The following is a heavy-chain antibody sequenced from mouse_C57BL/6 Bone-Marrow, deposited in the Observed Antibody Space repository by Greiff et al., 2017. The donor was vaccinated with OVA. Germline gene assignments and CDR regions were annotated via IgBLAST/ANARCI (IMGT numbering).Heavy chain of an antibody. V-gene: IGHV1-76*01. D-gene: IGHD1-1*01. Sequence: VQLVESGAELVRPGASVKLSCKASGYTFTDYYINWVKQRPGQGLEWIARIYPGSGNTYYNEKFKGKATLTAEKSSSTAYMQLSSLTSEDSAVYFCARNYGSDYWGQGTTLTVSS. CDR2: IYPGSGNT. CDR3: ARNYGSDY. J-gene: IGHJ2*01. CDR1: GYTFTDYY.